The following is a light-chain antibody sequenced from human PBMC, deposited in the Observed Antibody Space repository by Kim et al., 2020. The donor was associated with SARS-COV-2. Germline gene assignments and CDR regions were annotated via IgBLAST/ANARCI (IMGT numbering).Light chain of an antibody. Sequence: QSALTQPASVSGSPGQSITISCTGTSSDVGDYDYVSWYQHHPGKAPRLMIYAVNKRPSGISDRFSGSKSGNTASLTISGLQAEDEADYYCSSYTSGNTRVFGGGTQLTVL. CDR1: SSDVGDYDY. CDR3: SSYTSGNTRV. V-gene: IGLV2-14*03. CDR2: AVN. J-gene: IGLJ2*01.